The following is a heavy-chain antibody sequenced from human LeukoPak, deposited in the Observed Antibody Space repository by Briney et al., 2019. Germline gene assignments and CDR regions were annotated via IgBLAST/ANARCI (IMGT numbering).Heavy chain of an antibody. CDR1: GFTFSTYG. V-gene: IGHV3-30*02. CDR3: AKDRYYYGSESYPIEAFDV. CDR2: IRYDGSNK. D-gene: IGHD3-10*01. J-gene: IGHJ3*01. Sequence: GGSLRLSCAASGFTFSTYGMHWVRQAPGKGLEWVAFIRYDGSNKYYAESVKGRFTISRDNSKNTLYVQMNSLRTEKTAVYNCAKDRYYYGSESYPIEAFDVWGQGTMVSVS.